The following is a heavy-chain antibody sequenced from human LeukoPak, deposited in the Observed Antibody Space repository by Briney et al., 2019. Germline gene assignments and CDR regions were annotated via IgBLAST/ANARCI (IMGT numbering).Heavy chain of an antibody. J-gene: IGHJ4*02. Sequence: ASVKVSCKASGYTFTGYYMHWVRQAPGQGLEWMGRINPNSGGTNYAQKFQGRVAMTRDTSISTAYMELSRLRSDDTAVYYCARDRQGTAMASLDYWGQGTLVTVSS. CDR1: GYTFTGYY. CDR3: ARDRQGTAMASLDY. CDR2: INPNSGGT. V-gene: IGHV1-2*06. D-gene: IGHD5-18*01.